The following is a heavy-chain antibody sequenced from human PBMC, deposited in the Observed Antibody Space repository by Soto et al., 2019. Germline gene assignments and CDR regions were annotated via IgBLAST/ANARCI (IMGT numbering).Heavy chain of an antibody. D-gene: IGHD3-10*01. V-gene: IGHV1-69*01. CDR3: ARDRSAMVRRVRTFERGMDV. CDR1: GGTFSSYA. CDR2: IIPIFGTA. Sequence: QVQLVQSGAEVKKPGSSEKVSCKASGGTFSSYAISWVRQAPGQGLEWMGVIIPIFGTANYAQKFQGRVTITADESTSTAYMELSSLRSEDTAVYYCARDRSAMVRRVRTFERGMDVWGQGTTVTVSS. J-gene: IGHJ6*02.